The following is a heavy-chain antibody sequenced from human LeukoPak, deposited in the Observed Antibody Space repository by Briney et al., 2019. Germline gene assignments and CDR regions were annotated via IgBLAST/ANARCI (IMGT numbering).Heavy chain of an antibody. V-gene: IGHV3-7*01. CDR3: ATSQTTSGRYGNAFDI. J-gene: IGHJ3*02. Sequence: GGSLRLSCVGSGFMFTSYWMSWVRQAPGKGLERVANIKEDGREKYYVDSVKGRFTISRDNAKNSLDLQMNNLRAEDTAVYYCATSQTTSGRYGNAFDIWGQGTTVTVSS. D-gene: IGHD6-19*01. CDR1: GFMFTSYW. CDR2: IKEDGREK.